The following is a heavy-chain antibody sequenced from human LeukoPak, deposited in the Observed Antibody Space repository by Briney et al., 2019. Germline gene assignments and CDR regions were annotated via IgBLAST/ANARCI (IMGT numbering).Heavy chain of an antibody. CDR1: GGSISSSSYY. J-gene: IGHJ6*03. D-gene: IGHD6-19*01. V-gene: IGHV4-61*02. Sequence: SETLSLTCTVSGGSISSSSYYWSWIRQPAGKGLEWIGRIYTSGSTNYNPSLKSRVTMSVDTSKNQFSLKLSSVTAADTAVYYCARDDGIAVAGNYHYYYMDVWGKGTTVTVSS. CDR2: IYTSGST. CDR3: ARDDGIAVAGNYHYYYMDV.